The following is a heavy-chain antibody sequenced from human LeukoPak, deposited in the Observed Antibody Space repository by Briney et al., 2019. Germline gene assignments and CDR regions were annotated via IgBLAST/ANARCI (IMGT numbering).Heavy chain of an antibody. CDR3: ARDINY. Sequence: SETLSLTCTVSGGSISSHYWSWIRQPPGKGLEWIGYIHYSGSTNYTPSLKSRVTISVDTSKNQFSLKLSSVTAADTAVYYCARDINYWGQGTLVTVSS. CDR2: IHYSGST. CDR1: GGSISSHY. V-gene: IGHV4-59*11. J-gene: IGHJ4*02.